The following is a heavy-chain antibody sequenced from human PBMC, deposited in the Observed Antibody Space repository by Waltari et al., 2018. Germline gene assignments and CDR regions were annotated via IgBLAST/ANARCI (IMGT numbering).Heavy chain of an antibody. CDR2: INHSGST. CDR3: TKGSETCGRDCYLLYY. J-gene: IGHJ4*02. D-gene: IGHD2-21*01. Sequence: QVQLQQWGAGLFKPSETLSLTCPVSGGSFSGYYWICIRQPPGKGLEWIGEINHSGSTNYNPSLKSRVTISVDTSKNQFSLKLSSVTAADTAVYYCTKGSETCGRDCYLLYYWGQGTLVTVSS. V-gene: IGHV4-34*01. CDR1: GGSFSGYY.